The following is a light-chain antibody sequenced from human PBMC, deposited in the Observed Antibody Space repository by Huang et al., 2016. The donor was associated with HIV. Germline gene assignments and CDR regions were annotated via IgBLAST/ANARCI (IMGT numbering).Light chain of an antibody. Sequence: EIVMTQSPATLSVSPGERATLSCRASQSVTGNLAWYQQQPGQAPRLLSYGASTRATGNAARFNASGAGTEFTLTINSLQSEDFAVYYCQQYNNWPRTFGPGTKVDVK. J-gene: IGKJ3*01. CDR3: QQYNNWPRT. CDR2: GAS. CDR1: QSVTGN. V-gene: IGKV3-15*01.